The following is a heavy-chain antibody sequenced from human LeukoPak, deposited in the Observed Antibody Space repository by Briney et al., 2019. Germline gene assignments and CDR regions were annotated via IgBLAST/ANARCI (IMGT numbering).Heavy chain of an antibody. D-gene: IGHD1-1*01. CDR1: GFSVSTNY. CDR2: IYSGGHT. Sequence: GGSLRLSCAASGFSVSTNYLTWVRQAPGKGLGWVSIIYSGGHTYYADSVKGRFIISRDSFENTLYLEMNSLRAEDTAVYYCARDDNWDDGRGLDYWGQGTLVTVSS. CDR3: ARDDNWDDGRGLDY. V-gene: IGHV3-53*01. J-gene: IGHJ4*02.